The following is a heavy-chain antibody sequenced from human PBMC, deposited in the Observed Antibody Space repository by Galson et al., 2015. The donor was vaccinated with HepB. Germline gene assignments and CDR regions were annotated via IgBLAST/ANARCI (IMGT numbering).Heavy chain of an antibody. D-gene: IGHD3-10*01. CDR1: GFTFSSYW. V-gene: IGHV3-7*03. Sequence: SLRLSCAASGFTFSSYWMSWVRQAPGKGLEWVANIKQDGSEKYYVDAVKGRFTISRDNAKNSLYLQMNSLRAEDTAVYYCARDALWFGELFSYYYYGMDVWGQGTTVTVSS. J-gene: IGHJ6*02. CDR3: ARDALWFGELFSYYYYGMDV. CDR2: IKQDGSEK.